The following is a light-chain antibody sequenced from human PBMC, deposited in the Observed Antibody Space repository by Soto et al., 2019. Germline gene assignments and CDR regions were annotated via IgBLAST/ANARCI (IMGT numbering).Light chain of an antibody. CDR2: KVS. CDR1: QSLVYSDGNTY. J-gene: IGKJ1*01. CDR3: MQGTHWPWT. Sequence: DVVMTQSPLSLPVTLGQPASISCRSSQSLVYSDGNTYLNWFQPRPGQSPRRLIYKVSNRDSGVPARFSGSGSGYDFPLKISRVEAEDVGVYFCMQGTHWPWTFGQGTKVEIK. V-gene: IGKV2-30*01.